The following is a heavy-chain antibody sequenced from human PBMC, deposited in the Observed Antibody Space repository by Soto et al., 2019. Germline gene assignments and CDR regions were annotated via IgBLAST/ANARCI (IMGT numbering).Heavy chain of an antibody. CDR3: AKRTSGWYFDS. CDR2: ISGSGGST. Sequence: EVQLLESGGGLVQPGGSLRLSCAASGFTFSSYAMSWVRQAPGKWLEWVSVISGSGGSTYYADSVKGRFTISRDNSKHTLYLQMNSLRAEDTAVYYCAKRTSGWYFDSWGQGTLVTVSS. CDR1: GFTFSSYA. J-gene: IGHJ4*02. D-gene: IGHD6-19*01. V-gene: IGHV3-23*01.